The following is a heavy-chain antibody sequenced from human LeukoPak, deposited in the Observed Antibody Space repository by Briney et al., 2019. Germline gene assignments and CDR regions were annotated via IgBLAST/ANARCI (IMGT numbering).Heavy chain of an antibody. V-gene: IGHV6-1*01. Sequence: SQTLSLTCAISGDSVSSNSAAWSWIRQSPSRGLEWLGRTYYRSKWYNDYAVSVKSRATINPDTYKNQFSLQLNSVTPEDTAVYYCARLHYGGNYGYYYYYMDVWGKGTTVTVSS. D-gene: IGHD4-23*01. J-gene: IGHJ6*03. CDR1: GDSVSSNSAA. CDR3: ARLHYGGNYGYYYYYMDV. CDR2: TYYRSKWYN.